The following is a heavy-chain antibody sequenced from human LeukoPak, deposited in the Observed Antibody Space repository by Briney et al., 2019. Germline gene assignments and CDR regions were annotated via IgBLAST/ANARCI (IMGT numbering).Heavy chain of an antibody. J-gene: IGHJ4*02. CDR3: ARDHDILTGYLFDY. D-gene: IGHD3-9*01. CDR2: INAGNGNT. CDR1: GYTFTSYA. Sequence: ASVKVSCKASGYTFTSYAMHWVRQAPGQRLEWMGWINAGNGNTKYSQKFQGRVTIARDTSASTAYMELSSLRSEDTAVYYCARDHDILTGYLFDYWGQGTLATVSS. V-gene: IGHV1-3*01.